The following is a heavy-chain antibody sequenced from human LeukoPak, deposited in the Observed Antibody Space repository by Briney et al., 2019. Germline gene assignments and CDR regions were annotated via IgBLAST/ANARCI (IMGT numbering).Heavy chain of an antibody. CDR2: VNPNTGGT. V-gene: IGHV1-2*02. D-gene: IGHD4-23*01. J-gene: IGHJ4*02. Sequence: ASVKVSCKASGYTFTSYFIHWVRQAPGQGLEWMGWVNPNTGGTNYAQMFQGRVTMTRDTSISTAYMELSRLTSDDTAVYYCARDSYGGNWSLGYWGQGTLVTVSS. CDR1: GYTFTSYF. CDR3: ARDSYGGNWSLGY.